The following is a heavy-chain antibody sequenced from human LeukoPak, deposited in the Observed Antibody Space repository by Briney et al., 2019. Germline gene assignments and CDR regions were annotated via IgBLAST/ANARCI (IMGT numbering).Heavy chain of an antibody. CDR1: GYTFSDYY. Sequence: ASVKVSCKTSGYTFSDYYIHWIRQATGQGLEWMGWMNPNSGNTGYAQKFQGRVTITRNTSISTAYMELSSLRSEDTAVYYCARGFYSGYDFDYWGQGTLVTVSS. V-gene: IGHV1-8*03. CDR2: MNPNSGNT. CDR3: ARGFYSGYDFDY. D-gene: IGHD5-12*01. J-gene: IGHJ4*02.